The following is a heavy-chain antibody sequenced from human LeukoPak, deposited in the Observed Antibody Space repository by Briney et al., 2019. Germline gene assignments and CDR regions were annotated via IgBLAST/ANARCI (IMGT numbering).Heavy chain of an antibody. D-gene: IGHD5-18*01. V-gene: IGHV3-64*01. CDR1: GFTFSSYA. J-gene: IGHJ4*02. CDR3: ARERRPYSYGYYGFDY. CDR2: ISSNGGST. Sequence: GGSLRLSCAASGFTFSSYAMHWVRQAPGKGLEYVSAISSNGGSTYYANSVKGRFTISRDNSKNTLYLQMGSLRAEDMAVYYCARERRPYSYGYYGFDYWGQGTLVTVSS.